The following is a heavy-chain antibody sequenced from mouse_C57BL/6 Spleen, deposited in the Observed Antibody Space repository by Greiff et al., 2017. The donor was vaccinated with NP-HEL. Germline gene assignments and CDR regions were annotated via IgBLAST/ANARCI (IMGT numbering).Heavy chain of an antibody. V-gene: IGHV5-9*01. CDR1: GFTFSSYT. J-gene: IGHJ2*01. D-gene: IGHD1-1*01. Sequence: EVQGVESGGGLVKPGGSLKLSCAASGFTFSSYTMSWVRQTPEKRLEWVATISGGGGNTYYPDSVKGRFTISRDNAKNTLYLQMSSLRSEDTALYYCARHFYYGSSYFDYWGQGTTLTVSS. CDR2: ISGGGGNT. CDR3: ARHFYYGSSYFDY.